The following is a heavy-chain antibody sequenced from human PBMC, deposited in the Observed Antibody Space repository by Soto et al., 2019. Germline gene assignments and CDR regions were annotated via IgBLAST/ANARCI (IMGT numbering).Heavy chain of an antibody. CDR3: ASGDSSGYYLGSDAFDI. D-gene: IGHD3-22*01. CDR1: GFTFSSYA. Sequence: GGSLRLSCAASGFTFSSYAMSWVRQAPGKGLEWVSAISGSGGSTYYADSVKGRFTISRDNSKNTLYLQMNSLRAEDTAVYYCASGDSSGYYLGSDAFDIWGQGTMVTVSS. V-gene: IGHV3-23*01. CDR2: ISGSGGST. J-gene: IGHJ3*02.